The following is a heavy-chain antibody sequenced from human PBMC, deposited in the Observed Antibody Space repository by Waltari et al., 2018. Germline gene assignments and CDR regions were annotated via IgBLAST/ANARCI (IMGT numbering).Heavy chain of an antibody. J-gene: IGHJ4*02. V-gene: IGHV3-23*01. CDR1: GFTFSTYS. CDR2: ISGSGTGT. D-gene: IGHD3-16*01. CDR3: ATFKGDY. Sequence: EVQLLESGGGLVQPGGSLRLSCAASGFTFSTYSMSGVRQVPGKGLEWVSSISGSGTGTYYADSVKGRFTISRDNSKNTLSLQMNSLRAEDTALYYCATFKGDYWGQGTLVTVSS.